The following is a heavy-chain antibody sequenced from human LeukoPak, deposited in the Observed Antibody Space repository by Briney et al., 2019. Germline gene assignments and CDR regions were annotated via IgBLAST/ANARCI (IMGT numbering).Heavy chain of an antibody. V-gene: IGHV1-46*01. CDR3: ARDPLSFYGGNSNRPSFDY. CDR2: INPSGGST. CDR1: GYTFTSYY. J-gene: IGHJ4*02. D-gene: IGHD4-23*01. Sequence: ASVKASCKASGYTFTSYYMHWVRQAPGQGLEWMGIINPSGGSTSYAQKFQGRVTMTRDTSTSTVYMELSSLRSEDTAVYYCARDPLSFYGGNSNRPSFDYWGQGTLVTVSS.